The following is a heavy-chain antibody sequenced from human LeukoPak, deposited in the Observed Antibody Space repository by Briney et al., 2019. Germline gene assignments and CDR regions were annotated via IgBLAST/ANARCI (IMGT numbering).Heavy chain of an antibody. CDR3: ARAPDYYDSSGYYGDAHAFDI. D-gene: IGHD3-22*01. CDR2: IYYSGST. Sequence: SETLSLTCTVSGGSISSSSYYWGWIRQPPGKGLEWIGSIYYSGSTYYNPSLKSRVTISVDTSKNQFSLKLSSVTAADTAVYYCARAPDYYDSSGYYGDAHAFDIWGQGTMVTVSS. J-gene: IGHJ3*02. V-gene: IGHV4-39*07. CDR1: GGSISSSSYY.